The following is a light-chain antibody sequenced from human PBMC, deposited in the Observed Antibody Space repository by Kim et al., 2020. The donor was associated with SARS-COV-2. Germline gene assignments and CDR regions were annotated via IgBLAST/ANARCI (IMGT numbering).Light chain of an antibody. CDR2: QDS. J-gene: IGLJ2*01. V-gene: IGLV3-1*01. Sequence: VAPGQRDSINCAGDKLGDKYGCWYQQKPGQSPVLVIYQDSKRPSGIPERFSGSNSGNTATLTISGTQAMDEADYYCQAWDSSTALVFGGGTKLTVL. CDR1: KLGDKY. CDR3: QAWDSSTALV.